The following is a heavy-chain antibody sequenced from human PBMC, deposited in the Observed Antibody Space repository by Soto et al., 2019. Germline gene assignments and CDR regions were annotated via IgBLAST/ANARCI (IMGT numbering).Heavy chain of an antibody. J-gene: IGHJ6*02. CDR3: AREEPLYGSGSLTYGMDV. V-gene: IGHV4-39*02. Sequence: PSETLSLTCTVSGGSISSSSYYWGWIRQPPGKGLEWIGSIYYSGSTYYNPSLKSRVTISVDTSKNQFSLKLSSVTAADTAVYYCAREEPLYGSGSLTYGMDVWGQGTTVTVSS. CDR1: GGSISSSSYY. CDR2: IYYSGST. D-gene: IGHD3-10*01.